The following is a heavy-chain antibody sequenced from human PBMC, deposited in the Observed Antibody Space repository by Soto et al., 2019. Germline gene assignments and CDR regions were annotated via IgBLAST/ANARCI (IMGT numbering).Heavy chain of an antibody. D-gene: IGHD5-12*01. CDR3: ARDPQYSPWVAGMDV. CDR2: ISGSGGSI. V-gene: IGHV3-23*01. J-gene: IGHJ6*02. CDR1: GFTFSNYA. Sequence: PGGSLRLSCAASGFTFSNYAMNWVRQAPGKGLEWVSIISGSGGSIYYADSVKGRFTISRDNSKNTLSLQMNSLRVEDTAVYYCARDPQYSPWVAGMDVWGQGTTVTVSS.